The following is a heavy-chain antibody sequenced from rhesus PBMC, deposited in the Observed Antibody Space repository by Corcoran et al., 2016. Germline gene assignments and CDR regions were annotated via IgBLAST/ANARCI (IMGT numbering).Heavy chain of an antibody. CDR2: IGSSIGST. Sequence: QVQLQESGPGLVKPSETLSLTCAVSGYSISSGYGWSWFRQPPGKGLEWFGYIGSSIGSTKYNPSLQSRVTISKDTSKNQFSLKLSSVTAADTAVYYCARDRVHCSDSGCSTRKYYYFDYWGQGVLVTVSS. CDR1: GYSISSGYG. CDR3: ARDRVHCSDSGCSTRKYYYFDY. V-gene: IGHV4-127*01. D-gene: IGHD2-33*01. J-gene: IGHJ4*01.